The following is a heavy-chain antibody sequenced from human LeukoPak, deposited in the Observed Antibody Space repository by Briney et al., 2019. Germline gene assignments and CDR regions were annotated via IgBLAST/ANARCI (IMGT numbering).Heavy chain of an antibody. D-gene: IGHD6-19*01. CDR3: ARTVPGYPDDYFDY. CDR1: AFTFSRHW. Sequence: PGGSLRLSCAASAFTFSRHWMSWVRQAPGKGLERVAHMNQDGSAIYSVDSVKGRFTISRDNDKNSLYLQMNGLTVADTAVYYCARTVPGYPDDYFDYWGQGTLVTVSS. V-gene: IGHV3-7*01. J-gene: IGHJ4*02. CDR2: MNQDGSAI.